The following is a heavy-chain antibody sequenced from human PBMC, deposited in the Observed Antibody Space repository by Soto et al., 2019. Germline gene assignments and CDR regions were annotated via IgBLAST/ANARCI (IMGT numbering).Heavy chain of an antibody. CDR3: ARGLILGFGELSCGGGYDSCVAG. V-gene: IGHV4-34*01. J-gene: IGHJ6*03. Sequence: QVQLQQWGAGLLKPSETLSLTCAVYGGSFSGYQWSWIRQTPGKGLEWIGEINDSGNINYNPSLTSPVPTLVDAATKQYSLKLSSVTAAYAVVYYCARGLILGFGELSCGGGYDSCVAGWGTGTRVTVSS. D-gene: IGHD3-10*01. CDR1: GGSFSGYQ. CDR2: INDSGNI.